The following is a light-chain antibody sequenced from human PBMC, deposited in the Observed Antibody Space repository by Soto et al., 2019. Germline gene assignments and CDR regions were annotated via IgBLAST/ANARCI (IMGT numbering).Light chain of an antibody. V-gene: IGKV3-15*01. Sequence: EIVMTQSPATLSVSPGERATLSCRASQSVSSNLAWYQQKPGQAPRLLIYGASTRATGIPARLSGSGSGTDFTLTISGLQAEDVAVYYCQHYNNWPPWTFGQGTKVEIK. CDR1: QSVSSN. J-gene: IGKJ1*01. CDR3: QHYNNWPPWT. CDR2: GAS.